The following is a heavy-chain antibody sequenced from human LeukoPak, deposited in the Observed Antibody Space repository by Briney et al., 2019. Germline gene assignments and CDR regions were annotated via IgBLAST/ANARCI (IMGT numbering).Heavy chain of an antibody. D-gene: IGHD3-16*01. CDR1: GFTFSSYG. CDR2: IWYDGSNK. V-gene: IGHV3-33*06. J-gene: IGHJ3*02. Sequence: PGGSLRLSCAASGFTFSSYGMHWVRQAPGKGLEWVAVIWYDGSNKYYADSVKGRFTISRDNSENTLYLQMNSLRAEDTAVYYCAKGGEGSDAFDIWGQGTMVTVSS. CDR3: AKGGEGSDAFDI.